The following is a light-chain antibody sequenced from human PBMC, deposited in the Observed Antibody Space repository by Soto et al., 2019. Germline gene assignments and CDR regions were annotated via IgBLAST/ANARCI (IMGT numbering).Light chain of an antibody. Sequence: EIVLTQSPATLSLYPGDRATLSCRASQSVSSYLAWYQQKPGQAPRLLIYDASNRATGIPSRFSGSGSGTDFTLTISSLEPEDFAVYYCHHRSNWPSTFGGGNKVEIK. CDR2: DAS. V-gene: IGKV3-11*01. J-gene: IGKJ4*01. CDR3: HHRSNWPST. CDR1: QSVSSY.